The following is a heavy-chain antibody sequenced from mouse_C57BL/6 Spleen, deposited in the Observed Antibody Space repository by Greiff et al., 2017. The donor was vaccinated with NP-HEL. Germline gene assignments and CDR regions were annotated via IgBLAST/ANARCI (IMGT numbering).Heavy chain of an antibody. CDR2: IYPGDGDN. Sequence: QVQLQQSGAELVKPGDSVKISCKASGYAFSSYWMNWVKQRPGKGLEWIGKIYPGDGDNNYNGQFKGKATLTADKSSSTAYMQLSSLTSEDSAVYFCARGYDYDVWFAYWGQGTLVTVSA. D-gene: IGHD2-4*01. J-gene: IGHJ3*01. CDR3: ARGYDYDVWFAY. V-gene: IGHV1-80*01. CDR1: GYAFSSYW.